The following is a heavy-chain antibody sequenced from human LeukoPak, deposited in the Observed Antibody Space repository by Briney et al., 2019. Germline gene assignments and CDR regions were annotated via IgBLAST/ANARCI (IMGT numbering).Heavy chain of an antibody. CDR2: ISAYNGNT. CDR1: GYTFTSYG. D-gene: IGHD1-26*01. CDR3: AVGNGRYSYYYMDV. J-gene: IGHJ6*03. Sequence: ASVKVSCKASGYTFTSYGISWVRQAPGQGLEWMGWISAYNGNTNYAQKLQGRVTMTTDTSTSTAYMGLRSLRSDDTAVYYCAVGNGRYSYYYMDVWGKGTTVTISS. V-gene: IGHV1-18*01.